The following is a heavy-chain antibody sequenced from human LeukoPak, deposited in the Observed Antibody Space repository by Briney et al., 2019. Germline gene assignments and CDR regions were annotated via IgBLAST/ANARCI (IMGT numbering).Heavy chain of an antibody. J-gene: IGHJ4*02. CDR3: TRLTQMATIYFDY. D-gene: IGHD5-24*01. CDR2: IRSKAYGGTT. Sequence: GGSLRLSCTASGFTFGDYAMSWFRQAPGKGLEWVGFIRSKAYGGTTEYAASVEGRFTISRDDSKSIAYLQMNSLKTEDTAVYYCTRLTQMATIYFDYWGQGTLVTVSS. V-gene: IGHV3-49*03. CDR1: GFTFGDYA.